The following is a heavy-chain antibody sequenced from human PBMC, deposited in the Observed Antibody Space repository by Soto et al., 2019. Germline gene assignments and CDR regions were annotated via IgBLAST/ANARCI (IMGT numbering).Heavy chain of an antibody. CDR3: ATSYDSGFDP. CDR1: GYNISSYD. V-gene: IGHV1-18*01. CDR2: ISPKNGNT. J-gene: IGHJ5*02. Sequence: ASVKVSCKASGYNISSYDIIWVRQAAGQGLEWMGRISPKNGNTNYAQNFQDRVTMTADTSSSTAYMERRGLRSDDTAKYYCATSYDSGFDPWGQGTLVTVSS. D-gene: IGHD3-3*01.